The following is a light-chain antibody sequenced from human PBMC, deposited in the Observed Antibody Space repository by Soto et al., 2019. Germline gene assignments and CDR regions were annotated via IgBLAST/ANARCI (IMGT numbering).Light chain of an antibody. J-gene: IGKJ5*01. CDR3: QQSYSAPIT. Sequence: LSTQSAPALSVPVGARITITCRASQSIRDFLNWYQQKPGKATKLLISSASSLQSGVPARFSGSGSGADLTLTITSLQPEDFETYYCQQSYSAPITFGEGTRLDIK. CDR2: SAS. CDR1: QSIRDF. V-gene: IGKV1-39*01.